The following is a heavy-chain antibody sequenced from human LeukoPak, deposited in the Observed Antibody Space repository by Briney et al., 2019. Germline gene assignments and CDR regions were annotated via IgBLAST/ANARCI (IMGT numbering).Heavy chain of an antibody. Sequence: ASVKVSCKASGGTFSSYAISWVRQAPGQGLEWMGGIIPILGTANYAQKFQGRVTITADKSTGTAYMELSSLRSEDTAVYYCVRDYDISGPQKNFFDYWGQGTLVTVSS. V-gene: IGHV1-69*10. D-gene: IGHD3-22*01. CDR3: VRDYDISGPQKNFFDY. CDR2: IIPILGTA. J-gene: IGHJ4*02. CDR1: GGTFSSYA.